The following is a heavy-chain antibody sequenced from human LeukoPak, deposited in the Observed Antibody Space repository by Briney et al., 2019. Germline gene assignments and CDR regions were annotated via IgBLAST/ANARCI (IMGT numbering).Heavy chain of an antibody. D-gene: IGHD5-12*01. Sequence: KTGGSLRLSCAASGFTFSSYSMNWVRQAPGKGLEWVSSMSSSSSYIYYAGSGKGRFTTSRDNAKNSLYLNMNSLRAEDTAVYYCARDTPGSGYASGHAMDVWGPGTTVTVCS. CDR1: GFTFSSYS. J-gene: IGHJ6*02. CDR3: ARDTPGSGYASGHAMDV. CDR2: MSSSSSYI. V-gene: IGHV3-21*01.